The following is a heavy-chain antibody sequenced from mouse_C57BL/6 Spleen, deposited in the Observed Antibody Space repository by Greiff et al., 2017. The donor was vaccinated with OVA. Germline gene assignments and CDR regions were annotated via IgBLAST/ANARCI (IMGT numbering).Heavy chain of an antibody. CDR3: ARSLLNWNWYFDV. CDR1: GFSLSTSGMG. D-gene: IGHD4-1*01. J-gene: IGHJ1*03. CDR2: IDWDDDK. Sequence: QVTLKVSGPGILQPSQTLSLTCSFSGFSLSTSGMGVSWLRQPSGKGLEWLAHIDWDDDKCYDPSLKSRLTISKDTSRNHAFLKITSVVTSDTATYYCARSLLNWNWYFDVWGTGTTVTVSS. V-gene: IGHV8-12*01.